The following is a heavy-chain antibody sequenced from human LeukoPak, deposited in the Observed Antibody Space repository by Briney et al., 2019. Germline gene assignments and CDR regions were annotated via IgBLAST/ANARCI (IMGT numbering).Heavy chain of an antibody. Sequence: GGSLRLSCAASGFTFSRYAMNWVRQAPGKGREGVSAISGSADRTYYADSVKGRFTISRDNSKNTFYLQMNRMRGEETAVYYCAKDLSPGPDWGQGTLVTVSS. V-gene: IGHV3-23*01. J-gene: IGHJ4*02. D-gene: IGHD2/OR15-2a*01. CDR3: AKDLSPGPD. CDR2: ISGSADRT. CDR1: GFTFSRYA.